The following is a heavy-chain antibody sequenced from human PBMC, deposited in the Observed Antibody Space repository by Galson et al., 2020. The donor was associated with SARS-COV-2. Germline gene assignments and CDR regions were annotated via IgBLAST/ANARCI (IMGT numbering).Heavy chain of an antibody. J-gene: IGHJ6*02. CDR1: GFTFSSYR. Sequence: GGSLRLSCAVSGFTFSSYRMNWDRQAPGKGLEWVSSISSSSDYIYDADSVKGRFTISRDNGKNSLYLQMNSLRAEDTAVYYCARDASWAMFAMDVWGQGTTVTVSS. D-gene: IGHD3-10*02. V-gene: IGHV3-21*04. CDR2: ISSSSDYI. CDR3: ARDASWAMFAMDV.